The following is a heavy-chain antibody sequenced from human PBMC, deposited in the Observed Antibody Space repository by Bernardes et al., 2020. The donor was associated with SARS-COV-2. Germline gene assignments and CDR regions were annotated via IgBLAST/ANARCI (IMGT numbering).Heavy chain of an antibody. J-gene: IGHJ3*02. CDR1: GGSFSGYY. CDR2: INHSGST. D-gene: IGHD3-22*01. Sequence: SETLSLTCAVYGGSFSGYYWSWIRQPPGKGLEWIGEINHSGSTNYNPSLKSRVTISVDTSKNQFSLKLSSVTAADTAVYYCARGSPHYYYDNPLCAFDIWGQGTMVTVSS. V-gene: IGHV4-34*01. CDR3: ARGSPHYYYDNPLCAFDI.